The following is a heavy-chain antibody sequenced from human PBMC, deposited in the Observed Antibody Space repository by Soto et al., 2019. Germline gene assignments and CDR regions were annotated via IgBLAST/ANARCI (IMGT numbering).Heavy chain of an antibody. V-gene: IGHV4-4*02. J-gene: IGHJ5*02. CDR2: IFQSGST. Sequence: PSETLSLTCGVSGGTIRSPDWWTWVRQPPGKGLEWIGEIFQSGSTNYTPSLESRVTISVDKSENQFSLTLTSVTAADTAVYFCARGRGRYSSGWSWFDPWGQGILVTVSS. D-gene: IGHD6-19*01. CDR3: ARGRGRYSSGWSWFDP. CDR1: GGTIRSPDW.